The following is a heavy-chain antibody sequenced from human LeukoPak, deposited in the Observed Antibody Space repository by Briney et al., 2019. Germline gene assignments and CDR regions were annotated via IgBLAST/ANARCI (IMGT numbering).Heavy chain of an antibody. CDR1: GGSISSSNW. CDR2: IYHSGST. J-gene: IGHJ4*02. D-gene: IGHD3-22*01. V-gene: IGHV4-4*02. Sequence: PSGTLSLTCAVSGGSISSSNWWSWVRQPPGEGLEWIGEIYHSGSTNYNPSLKSRVTISVDKSKNQFSLKLSSVTAADTAVYYCARESKTYDGSGYYHDSWGQGTLVTVSS. CDR3: ARESKTYDGSGYYHDS.